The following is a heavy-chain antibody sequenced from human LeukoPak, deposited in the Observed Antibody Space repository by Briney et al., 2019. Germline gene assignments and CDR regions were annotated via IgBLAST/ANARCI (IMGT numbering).Heavy chain of an antibody. CDR3: TKGGSYGPLDY. CDR1: GFTFSSYA. Sequence: GGSLRLSCAASGFTFSSYAMSWVRRAPGKGLEWVAAISDSGGDTIYTDSVKDRFTISRDNSKNTLYLQMNSLRADDTAVYYCTKGGSYGPLDYWGQGTLVTVSS. D-gene: IGHD1-26*01. V-gene: IGHV3-23*01. CDR2: ISDSGGDT. J-gene: IGHJ4*02.